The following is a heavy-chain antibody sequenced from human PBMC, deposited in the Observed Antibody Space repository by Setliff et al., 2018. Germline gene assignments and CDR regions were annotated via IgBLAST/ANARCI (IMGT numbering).Heavy chain of an antibody. D-gene: IGHD1-7*01. J-gene: IGHJ4*02. CDR2: INSDGSST. V-gene: IGHV3-74*01. CDR1: GFSFSNYW. CDR3: AKPRLELRWGFEY. Sequence: PGESLKISCAASGFSFSNYWMHWVRQAPGKGLVWVSRINSDGSSTNYADSVKGQFTVSRDNAKNTLYLQMNSLRAEDTAVYYCAKPRLELRWGFEYWGQGTPVTVSS.